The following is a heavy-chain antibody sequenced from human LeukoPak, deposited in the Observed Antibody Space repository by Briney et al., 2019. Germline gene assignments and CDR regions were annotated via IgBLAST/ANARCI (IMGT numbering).Heavy chain of an antibody. Sequence: SVKVSFKASGFTFTRSAMQWVRQARGQRLEWIGRIVVGSGNTNYAQKFQERVTITRDMSTSTAYMELSSLRSEDTAVYYCAAADYYDSSGYYPYAFHIWGQGTMVTVSS. CDR3: AAADYYDSSGYYPYAFHI. J-gene: IGHJ3*02. V-gene: IGHV1-58*02. D-gene: IGHD3-22*01. CDR1: GFTFTRSA. CDR2: IVVGSGNT.